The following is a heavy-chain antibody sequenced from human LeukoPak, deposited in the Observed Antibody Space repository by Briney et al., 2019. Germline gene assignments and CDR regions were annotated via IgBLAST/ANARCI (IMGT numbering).Heavy chain of an antibody. V-gene: IGHV4-59*11. D-gene: IGHD4-23*01. CDR2: IYHSGST. CDR3: ARRMLRWTKGIYYYDNYMDV. CDR1: GGSISSHY. Sequence: SETLSLTCTVSGGSISSHYWSWIRQPPGKGLEWIGYIYHSGSTNYNPSLKSRVTISVDTSKNQFSLKLSSVTAADTAVYYCARRMLRWTKGIYYYDNYMDVWGKGTTVNVSS. J-gene: IGHJ6*03.